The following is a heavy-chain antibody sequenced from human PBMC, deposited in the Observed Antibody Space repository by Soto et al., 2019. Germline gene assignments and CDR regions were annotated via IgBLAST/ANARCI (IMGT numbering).Heavy chain of an antibody. V-gene: IGHV2-70*13. J-gene: IGHJ4*02. CDR2: IEWADDK. Sequence: SGPTLVNPTETLTLTCTFSGFSLNTGGICVSWIRQPPGKALEWLGLIEWADDKDYRTSLKTRLTISKDSSKNQVVLTMTNMDPVDTATYYCARSLSVAASSGFDFWGQGILVTVSS. CDR1: GFSLNTGGIC. CDR3: ARSLSVAASSGFDF. D-gene: IGHD2-15*01.